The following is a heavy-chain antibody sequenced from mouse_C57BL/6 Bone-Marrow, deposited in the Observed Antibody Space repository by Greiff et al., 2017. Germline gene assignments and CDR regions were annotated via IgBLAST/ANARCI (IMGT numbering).Heavy chain of an antibody. D-gene: IGHD2-3*01. V-gene: IGHV1-55*01. CDR3: ARSFYDGYYYYAMDY. CDR1: GYTFTSYW. Sequence: QVQLQQPGAELVKPGASVKMSCKASGYTFTSYWITWVKQRPGQGLEWIGDIYPGSGSTNYNEKFKSKATLTVDTSSCTAYMQLSSLTSEDSAVYYCARSFYDGYYYYAMDYWGQGTSVTVSS. CDR2: IYPGSGST. J-gene: IGHJ4*01.